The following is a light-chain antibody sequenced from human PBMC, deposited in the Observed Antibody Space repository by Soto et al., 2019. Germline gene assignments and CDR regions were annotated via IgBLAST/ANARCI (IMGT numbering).Light chain of an antibody. Sequence: DIQMPQSPSTLSSSVGDRVTITCRASQGISSRLAWYQHKPGKAPKLLIYDAPSLESVVPPRFSGSESGTEFTRPIRGLQADDFATYYCQQYNSYPLPFGHGTRRPIK. V-gene: IGKV1-5*01. CDR2: DAP. J-gene: IGKJ5*01. CDR1: QGISSR. CDR3: QQYNSYPLP.